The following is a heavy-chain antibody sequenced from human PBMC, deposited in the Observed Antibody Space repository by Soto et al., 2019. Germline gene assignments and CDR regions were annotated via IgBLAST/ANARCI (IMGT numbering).Heavy chain of an antibody. V-gene: IGHV1-3*04. Sequence: ALVKVSCKASGYTFTTYAMHWVRQAPGQRLEWMGWINTANGNTKYSQKIQGRVTITRDTSASTAYMELSSLKSEDTAVFYCARDLGNPYYFNYWGQRTLVTVSS. D-gene: IGHD3-16*01. CDR3: ARDLGNPYYFNY. CDR1: GYTFTTYA. J-gene: IGHJ4*02. CDR2: INTANGNT.